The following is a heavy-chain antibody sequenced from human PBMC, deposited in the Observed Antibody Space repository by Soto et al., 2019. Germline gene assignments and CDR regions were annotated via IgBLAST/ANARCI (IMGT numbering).Heavy chain of an antibody. CDR3: ARGDYHDSSDK. V-gene: IGHV4-59*01. CDR1: GGSISSYY. D-gene: IGHD3-22*01. J-gene: IGHJ4*02. Sequence: SETLSLTCTVSGGSISSYYWSWIRQPPGKGLEWIGYIYYSGSTNYNPSLKSRVTISVDTSKNQFSLKLSSVTAADTAVYYCARGDYHDSSDKWGQGTLVTVSS. CDR2: IYYSGST.